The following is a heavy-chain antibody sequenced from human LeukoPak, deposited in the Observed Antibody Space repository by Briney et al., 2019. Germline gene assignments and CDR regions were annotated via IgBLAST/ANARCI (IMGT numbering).Heavy chain of an antibody. Sequence: GGSLRLSCAASRFTFSSYGLHWVSQAPGKGLEWVAVISYDGSNKYYADSVKGRFTISRDNSKNTLYLQMNSLRAEDTAVYYCAKGHYGSGTAIDYWGQGTLVTVSS. D-gene: IGHD3-10*01. CDR2: ISYDGSNK. CDR3: AKGHYGSGTAIDY. CDR1: RFTFSSYG. J-gene: IGHJ4*02. V-gene: IGHV3-30*18.